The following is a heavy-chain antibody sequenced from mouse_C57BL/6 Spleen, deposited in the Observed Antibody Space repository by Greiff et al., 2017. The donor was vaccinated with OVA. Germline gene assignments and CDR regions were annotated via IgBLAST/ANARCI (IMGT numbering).Heavy chain of an antibody. CDR1: GYTFTSYW. J-gene: IGHJ3*01. V-gene: IGHV1-69*01. CDR3: ARGVTTGDGY. CDR2: IDPSDSYT. D-gene: IGHD2-2*01. Sequence: QVQLQQSGAELVMPGASVKLSCKASGYTFTSYWMHWVKQRPGQGLEWIGEIDPSDSYTNYNQKFKGKSTLTVDKSSSTAYMQLSSLTSEDSAVYYCARGVTTGDGYWGQGTLVTVSA.